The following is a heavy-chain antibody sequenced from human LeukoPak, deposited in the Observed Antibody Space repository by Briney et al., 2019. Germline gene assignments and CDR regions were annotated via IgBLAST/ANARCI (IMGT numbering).Heavy chain of an antibody. J-gene: IGHJ4*02. CDR2: ISSDGSHK. CDR3: ARGQESASSAYLFY. V-gene: IGHV3-30*04. Sequence: LGGSLRLSCAPSGFTFSNYAMHWVRHAPGKGLEWVALISSDGSHKFNAPPVRGRFTISRDNSKTTLYLQMNSLRPEDTAVYFCARGQESASSAYLFYWGQGTLVTVSS. CDR1: GFTFSNYA. D-gene: IGHD3-22*01.